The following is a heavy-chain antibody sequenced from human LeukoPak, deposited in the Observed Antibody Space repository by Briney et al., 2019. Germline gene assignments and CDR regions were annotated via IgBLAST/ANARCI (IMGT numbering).Heavy chain of an antibody. Sequence: SETLSLTCTVSVGSIRGYYWICIRQPPGKGLEGSGYISYSGSADYNPSLNRRVTLPVDTSTNKFPMKLPSVPAADTAVYYCARSPDSSGYWDAFDIWGQGTMVTVSS. CDR3: ARSPDSSGYWDAFDI. D-gene: IGHD3-22*01. CDR1: VGSIRGYY. V-gene: IGHV4-59*08. CDR2: ISYSGSA. J-gene: IGHJ3*02.